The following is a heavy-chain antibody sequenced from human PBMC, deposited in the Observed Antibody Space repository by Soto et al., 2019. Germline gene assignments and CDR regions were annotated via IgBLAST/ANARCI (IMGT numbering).Heavy chain of an antibody. D-gene: IGHD4-17*01. V-gene: IGHV3-30-3*01. J-gene: IGHJ6*02. CDR3: AREVREYGDYGMDV. CDR2: ISYDGSNK. Sequence: QVQLVESGGGVVQPGRSLRLSCAASGFTFSSYAMHWVRQAPGKGLEWVAVISYDGSNKYYADSVKGRFTISRDNSKNTLYLQMNSLRAEDTAVYYCAREVREYGDYGMDVWGQGTTVTVSS. CDR1: GFTFSSYA.